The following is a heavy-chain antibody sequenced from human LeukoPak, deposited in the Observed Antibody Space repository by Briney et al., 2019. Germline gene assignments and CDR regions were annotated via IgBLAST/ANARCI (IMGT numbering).Heavy chain of an antibody. CDR2: ISASGGTT. J-gene: IGHJ6*02. V-gene: IGHV3-23*01. CDR3: TRLYDSSRSYDHYYGMDV. D-gene: IGHD3-22*01. CDR1: GFTFTSSA. Sequence: PGGALRVSCAASGFTFTSSAMSWVRQAPGKGLEWGSVISASGGTTYYANFVKGRFTISRDKSKNTLYLQMNSLRVEDTAVYYCTRLYDSSRSYDHYYGMDVWGQGTTVTVSS.